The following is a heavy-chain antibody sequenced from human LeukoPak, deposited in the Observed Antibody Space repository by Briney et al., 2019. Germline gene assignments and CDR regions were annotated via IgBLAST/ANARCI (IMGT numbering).Heavy chain of an antibody. CDR2: INPNSGGT. CDR1: GYTFTGYY. Sequence: ASVKVSCKASGYTFTGYYMHWVRQAPGQGLEWMGWINPNSGGTNYAQKFQGRVTMTRDTSISTAYMELSRLRSDDTAVYYCARDYSGTAYYFGYWGQGTLVTVSS. V-gene: IGHV1-2*02. J-gene: IGHJ4*02. CDR3: ARDYSGTAYYFGY. D-gene: IGHD5-18*01.